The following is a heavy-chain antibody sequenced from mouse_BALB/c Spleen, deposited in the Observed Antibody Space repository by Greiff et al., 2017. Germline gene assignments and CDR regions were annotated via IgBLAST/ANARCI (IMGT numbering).Heavy chain of an antibody. CDR3: ARVRGKNDWYFDV. CDR2: ILPGSGST. Sequence: VQLQQSGAELMKPGASVKISCKATGYTFSSYWIEWVKQRPGHGLEWIGEILPGSGSTNYNEKFKGKATFTADTSSNTAYMQLSSLTSEDSAVYYCARVRGKNDWYFDVWGAGTTVTVSS. V-gene: IGHV1-9*01. CDR1: GYTFSSYW. J-gene: IGHJ1*01.